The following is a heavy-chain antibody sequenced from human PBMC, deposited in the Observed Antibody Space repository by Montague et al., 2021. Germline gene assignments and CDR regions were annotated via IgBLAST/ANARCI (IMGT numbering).Heavy chain of an antibody. D-gene: IGHD1-26*01. CDR3: ARGGIVGGGQNGYFYSMDV. Sequence: SETLSLTCAVSGGSFSVYYWTWIRQSPGNRLEWIGEVNERGSSNFNPSLKSRVTISVDTSNKHLSLNLRSVTAADTAVYYCARGGIVGGGQNGYFYSMDVWGQGTTVIVSS. CDR1: GGSFSVYY. V-gene: IGHV4-34*01. CDR2: VNERGSS. J-gene: IGHJ6*02.